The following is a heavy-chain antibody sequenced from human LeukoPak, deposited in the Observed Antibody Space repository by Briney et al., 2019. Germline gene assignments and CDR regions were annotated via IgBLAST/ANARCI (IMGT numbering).Heavy chain of an antibody. V-gene: IGHV1-18*04. J-gene: IGHJ3*02. Sequence: ASVKVSCKASGYTFTGYYMHWVRQAPGQGLEWMGWISAYNGNTNYAQKLQGRVTMTTDTSTSTAYMELRSLRSDDTAVYYCARAANYYDSSGYYYRDDAFDIWGQGTMVTVSS. CDR2: ISAYNGNT. D-gene: IGHD3-22*01. CDR3: ARAANYYDSSGYYYRDDAFDI. CDR1: GYTFTGYY.